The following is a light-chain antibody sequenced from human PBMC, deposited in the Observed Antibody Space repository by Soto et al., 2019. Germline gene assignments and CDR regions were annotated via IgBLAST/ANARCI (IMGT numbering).Light chain of an antibody. CDR1: QSVSSY. CDR2: DAS. CDR3: QRRSNWPS. J-gene: IGKJ3*01. Sequence: EIVLTQSPATLSLSPGERATRSCRASQSVSSYLAWYQQKPGQAPRLLIYDASNRATGIPARFSGSGSGTDFSLTISRLKPEDLAVYYCQRRSNWPSFGPGTKVDIK. V-gene: IGKV3-11*01.